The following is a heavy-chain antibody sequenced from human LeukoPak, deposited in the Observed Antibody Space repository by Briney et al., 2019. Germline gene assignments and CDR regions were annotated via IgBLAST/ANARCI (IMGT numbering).Heavy chain of an antibody. J-gene: IGHJ4*02. CDR3: ARSGRGTYYYFDR. CDR1: GYSFTRYG. CDR2: ISGSNGNT. D-gene: IGHD3-10*01. V-gene: IGHV1-18*01. Sequence: ASVKVSCKASGYSFTRYGMSWVRQAPGQGPEWMGWISGSNGNTNYAQKFQGRVTLTTDTSTSTAYMELRSLRSDDTAVYYCARSGRGTYYYFDRWGQGTLVTVSS.